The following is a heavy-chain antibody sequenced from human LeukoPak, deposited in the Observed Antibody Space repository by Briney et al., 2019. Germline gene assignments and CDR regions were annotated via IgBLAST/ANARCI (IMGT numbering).Heavy chain of an antibody. J-gene: IGHJ6*03. CDR3: ARETKDIYSPSWGLYDTYYYIDA. D-gene: IGHD5/OR15-5a*01. CDR1: PGSMDSGLYY. CDR2: ISKNGGA. V-gene: IGHV4-61*02. Sequence: SQTLSLTCAVSPGSMDSGLYYWTWIRQPAGKGLEWIGRISKNGGAAYNPSLRSRVTITVDTSNNHVSLKLTSVTAADTAVYYGARETKDIYSPSWGLYDTYYYIDAWGKGTTVTVSS.